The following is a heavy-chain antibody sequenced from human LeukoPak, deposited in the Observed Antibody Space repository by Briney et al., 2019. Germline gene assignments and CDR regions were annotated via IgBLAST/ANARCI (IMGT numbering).Heavy chain of an antibody. CDR1: GFTFSSYA. J-gene: IGHJ4*02. Sequence: GGSLRLSCAASGFTFSSYAMSWVRQAPGKGLEWVSAISGSGGSTYYADSVKGRFTTSRDNSKNTLYLQMNSLRAEDTAVYYCAKDRIHRPTNYYDSSGYYFGPYFDYWGQGTLVTVSS. CDR2: ISGSGGST. D-gene: IGHD3-22*01. CDR3: AKDRIHRPTNYYDSSGYYFGPYFDY. V-gene: IGHV3-23*01.